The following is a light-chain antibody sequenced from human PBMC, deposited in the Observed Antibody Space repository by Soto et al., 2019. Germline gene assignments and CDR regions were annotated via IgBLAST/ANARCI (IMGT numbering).Light chain of an antibody. CDR2: AAS. CDR3: QQAHRFPFT. J-gene: IGKJ3*01. V-gene: IGKV1-12*01. CDR1: HDISTW. Sequence: DIQLTQSPASVSVSVGDRVTITCRASHDISTWLAWYQQKPGQAPRLLLYAASSLHTGVPSTFSGGGSGTEFTLTISNLQPEDFATYFCQQAHRFPFTFGPGTTVDIK.